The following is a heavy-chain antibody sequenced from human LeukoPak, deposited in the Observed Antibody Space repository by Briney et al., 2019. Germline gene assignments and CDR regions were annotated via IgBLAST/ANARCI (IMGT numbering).Heavy chain of an antibody. V-gene: IGHV1-69*13. CDR3: ARDGREHAFQH. CDR1: GGTFSSYA. Sequence: ASVNVSCKASGGTFSSYAISWLGPAPGQGLEWMGGIIPIFGTANYAQKFQGRVTITADESTSTAYMELSSLRSEDTAVYYCARDGREHAFQHWGQGTLVTVSS. D-gene: IGHD1-26*01. CDR2: IIPIFGTA. J-gene: IGHJ1*01.